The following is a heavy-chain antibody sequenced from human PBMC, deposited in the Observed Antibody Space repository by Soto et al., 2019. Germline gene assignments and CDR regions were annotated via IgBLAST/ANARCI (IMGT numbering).Heavy chain of an antibody. CDR3: ARNYYDSSGYPFDY. V-gene: IGHV2-70*04. J-gene: IGHJ4*02. CDR1: GFSLSTSGMR. CDR2: IDWDDDK. D-gene: IGHD3-22*01. Sequence: SGLTLVNPTHTLTLTCTFSGFSLSTSGMRVSWIRQPPGKALEWLARIDWDDDKFYSTSLKTRLTISKDTSKNQVVLTMTNMDPVDTATYYCARNYYDSSGYPFDYWGQGTLVTVSS.